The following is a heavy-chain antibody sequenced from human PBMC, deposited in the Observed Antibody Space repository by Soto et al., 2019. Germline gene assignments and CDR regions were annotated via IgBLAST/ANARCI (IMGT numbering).Heavy chain of an antibody. CDR3: ARDGVRDSSSWFLNWFDP. CDR2: VWNDCTNP. J-gene: IGHJ5*02. Sequence: GGTLRLSCAASGFTFRSYGMHWVRRTPCKWLGAVALVWNDCTNPFYADSVKGRFTFSRDNSKNTLYLQMNSLRAENTAVYYCARDGVRDSSSWFLNWFDPWGQGTLVTVSS. V-gene: IGHV3-33*01. D-gene: IGHD6-13*01. CDR1: GFTFRSYG.